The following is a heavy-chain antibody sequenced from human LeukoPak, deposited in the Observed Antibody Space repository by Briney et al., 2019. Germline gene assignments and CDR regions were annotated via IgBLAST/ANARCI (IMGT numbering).Heavy chain of an antibody. J-gene: IGHJ4*02. Sequence: GESLKISCKGSGYSFTSYWIAWVRQMPGKGLEWMGIIYPGDSDTRYSPSFQGQVTISADKSISTAYLQWTSLKASDTAMYYCARPLVGTGYSSSWYFAYWGQGTLVTVSS. D-gene: IGHD6-13*01. CDR2: IYPGDSDT. CDR3: ARPLVGTGYSSSWYFAY. CDR1: GYSFTSYW. V-gene: IGHV5-51*01.